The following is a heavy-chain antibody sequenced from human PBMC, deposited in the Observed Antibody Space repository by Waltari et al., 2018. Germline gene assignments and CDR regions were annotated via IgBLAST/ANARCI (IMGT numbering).Heavy chain of an antibody. CDR3: ARGSYSSGCDF. J-gene: IGHJ4*02. D-gene: IGHD6-19*01. V-gene: IGHV3-30*03. CDR1: GFTFRNYG. Sequence: QLVGSGGGVVQPGGSLRLSCAASGFTFRNYGMHWVGQCQGKGLVWVGGIVSDGSNEYYADSVKGRLTISRDNSKNTLYLQMNSLRVQDTAVYYCARGSYSSGCDFWGQGTQVTVSS. CDR2: IVSDGSNE.